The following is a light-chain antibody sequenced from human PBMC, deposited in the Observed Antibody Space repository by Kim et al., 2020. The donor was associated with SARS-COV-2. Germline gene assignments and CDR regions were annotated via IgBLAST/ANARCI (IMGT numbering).Light chain of an antibody. CDR3: QQYNDWPLLT. Sequence: IVMTQSPATLSVSPGERVTLSCRASQSVKNNLAWYQQRPGQAPRLLIYGASTRATDISARFSGSGSGTEFTLTIRSLQSEDVAVYYCQQYNDWPLLTFGGGTKVAIK. V-gene: IGKV3-15*01. CDR1: QSVKNN. CDR2: GAS. J-gene: IGKJ4*02.